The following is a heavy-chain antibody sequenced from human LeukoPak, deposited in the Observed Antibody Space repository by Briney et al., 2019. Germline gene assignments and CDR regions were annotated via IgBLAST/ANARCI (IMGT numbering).Heavy chain of an antibody. D-gene: IGHD6-13*01. V-gene: IGHV3-66*01. CDR1: GFTFSNYG. CDR3: ARDSTPYSSSWYDFDY. J-gene: IGHJ4*01. Sequence: GGSLRLSCAASGFTFSNYGMHWVRQAPGKGLEWVSVIYSGGSTYYADSVKGRFTISRDNSKNTLYLQMNSLRAEDTAVYYCARDSTPYSSSWYDFDYWGQGTLVTVSS. CDR2: IYSGGST.